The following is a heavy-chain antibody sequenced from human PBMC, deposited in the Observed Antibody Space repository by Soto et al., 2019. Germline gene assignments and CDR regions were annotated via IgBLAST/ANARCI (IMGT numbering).Heavy chain of an antibody. J-gene: IGHJ4*02. V-gene: IGHV1-69*12. D-gene: IGHD3-22*01. CDR3: ASSDSSGYYLPRYFDY. CDR2: IIPIFGTA. Sequence: QVQLVQSGAEVKKPGSSVKVSCKASGGTFSSYAISWVRQAPGQGLEWMGGIIPIFGTANYAQKFRGRVTSTADEYTSTAYMELSSLRSEDTAVYYCASSDSSGYYLPRYFDYWGQGTLVTVSS. CDR1: GGTFSSYA.